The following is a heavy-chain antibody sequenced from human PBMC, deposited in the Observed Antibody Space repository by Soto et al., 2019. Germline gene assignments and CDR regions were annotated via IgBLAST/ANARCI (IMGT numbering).Heavy chain of an antibody. Sequence: QVQLVESGGGVVQPGRSLRLSCAASGFTFSSYAMHWVRQAPGKGLEWVAVISYDGSNKYYADSVKGRFTISRDNSKNTLHLQMNSLRAEDTAVYYCARDDYGDYFDYWGQGTLVTVSS. J-gene: IGHJ4*02. V-gene: IGHV3-30-3*01. CDR2: ISYDGSNK. CDR1: GFTFSSYA. CDR3: ARDDYGDYFDY. D-gene: IGHD4-17*01.